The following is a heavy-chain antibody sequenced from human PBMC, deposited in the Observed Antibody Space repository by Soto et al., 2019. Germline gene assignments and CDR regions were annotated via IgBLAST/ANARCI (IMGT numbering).Heavy chain of an antibody. CDR2: ISPHNDRT. V-gene: IGHV1-18*01. D-gene: IGHD6-19*01. Sequence: QVQLVQSGADVKKPGASVKVSCKASGYNFTSYGISWVRQAPGQGLEWMGWISPHNDRTKYARRFQYRVTMTTETPTSTVYMELGSLRSDDTAVYYCARDLYYSSGRYFDHDAFDIWGQGTVVTVYS. J-gene: IGHJ3*02. CDR1: GYNFTSYG. CDR3: ARDLYYSSGRYFDHDAFDI.